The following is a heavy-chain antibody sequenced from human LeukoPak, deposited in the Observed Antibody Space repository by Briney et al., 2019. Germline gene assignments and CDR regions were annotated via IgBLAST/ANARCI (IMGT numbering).Heavy chain of an antibody. CDR2: MNPNSGNT. Sequence: ASVKVSCKASGYTFTSYDINWVRQATGQGLEWMGWMNPNSGNTGYAQKFQGRVTMTRNTSISTAYMELSSLRAEDTAVYYCAKENQMLQLWSITIKKYNWFDPWGQGTLVTVSS. CDR3: AKENQMLQLWSITIKKYNWFDP. D-gene: IGHD5-18*01. J-gene: IGHJ5*02. V-gene: IGHV1-8*01. CDR1: GYTFTSYD.